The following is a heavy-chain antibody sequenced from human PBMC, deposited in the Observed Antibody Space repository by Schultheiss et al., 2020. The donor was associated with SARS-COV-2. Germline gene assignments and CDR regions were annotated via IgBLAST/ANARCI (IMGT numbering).Heavy chain of an antibody. CDR2: ISGSGGST. D-gene: IGHD6-13*01. CDR3: ATGGGSWLDY. CDR1: GFTFSSYS. J-gene: IGHJ4*02. Sequence: GGSLRLSCAASGFTFSSYSMNWVRQAPGKGLEWVSSISGSGGSTYYADSVKGRFTISRDNSKNTLYLQMNGLRAEDTAVYYCATGGGSWLDYWGQGTLVTVSS. V-gene: IGHV3-23*01.